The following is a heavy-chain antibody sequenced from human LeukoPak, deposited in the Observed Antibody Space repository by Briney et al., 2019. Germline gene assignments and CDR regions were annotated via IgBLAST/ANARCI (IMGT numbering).Heavy chain of an antibody. CDR1: GFSLSTSGMC. D-gene: IGHD3-22*01. J-gene: IGHJ4*02. V-gene: IGHV2-70*11. CDR2: IDWDDDK. CDR3: ARLNYYDSSGSSDY. Sequence: SGPTLVNPTQTLTLTCTFSGFSLSTSGMCVSWIRQPPGKALEWLARIDWDDDKYYSTSLKTRLTISKDTSKNQVVLTMTNMDPVDTATYYCARLNYYDSSGSSDYWGQGTLVTVSS.